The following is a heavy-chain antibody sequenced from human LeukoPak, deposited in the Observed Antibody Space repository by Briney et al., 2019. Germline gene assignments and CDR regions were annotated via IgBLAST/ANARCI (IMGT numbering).Heavy chain of an antibody. D-gene: IGHD3-3*01. V-gene: IGHV1-18*01. CDR2: IGAYNGNT. J-gene: IGHJ4*02. Sequence: ASVKVSCKASGYTFTSYGISWVRQAPGQGLEWMGWIGAYNGNTNYAQKLRGRVTMTTDTSTSIAYMELRSLRSDDTAVYYCARVLVGSRYYDFWSGYYHFDYWGQGTLVTVSS. CDR1: GYTFTSYG. CDR3: ARVLVGSRYYDFWSGYYHFDY.